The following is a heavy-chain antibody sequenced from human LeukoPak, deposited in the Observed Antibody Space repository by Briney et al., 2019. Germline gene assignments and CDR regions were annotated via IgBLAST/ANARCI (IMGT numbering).Heavy chain of an antibody. D-gene: IGHD5-24*01. CDR1: GYTFTGYY. V-gene: IGHV1-2*02. CDR2: INPNSGGT. CDR3: AREGRDGYNLGY. J-gene: IGHJ4*02. Sequence: ASVKVSCRASGYTFTGYYMQWVRQAPGQGLEWMGWINPNSGGTNYAQKFQGRVTMTRDTSISTAYMELSRLRSDDTAVYYCAREGRDGYNLGYWGQGTLVTVSS.